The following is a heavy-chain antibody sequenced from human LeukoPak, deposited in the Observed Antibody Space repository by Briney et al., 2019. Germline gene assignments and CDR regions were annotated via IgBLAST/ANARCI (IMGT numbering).Heavy chain of an antibody. J-gene: IGHJ4*02. CDR1: SAALRRYS. Sequence: PSETLSLTVTVPSAALRRYSWTWIRQPPGKGLDWIGYIYYSGSTSYNPSLKSRVIMSVDTSKNQFSLKLSSVTAADTAVYYCARHGTLPYYYDSSGYPFLNYWGQGTLVSVSS. CDR3: ARHGTLPYYYDSSGYPFLNY. CDR2: IYYSGST. V-gene: IGHV4-59*08. D-gene: IGHD3-22*01.